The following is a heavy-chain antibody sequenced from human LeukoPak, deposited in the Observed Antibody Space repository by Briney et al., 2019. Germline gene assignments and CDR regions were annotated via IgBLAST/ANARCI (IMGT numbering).Heavy chain of an antibody. CDR2: IYHSGST. J-gene: IGHJ3*02. CDR3: AKGGLAAKDAFDI. Sequence: SETLSLTCAVSGGSISSSNWWSCVRQPPGKGLEWIGEIYHSGSTNYNPSLKSRVTISVDKSKNQFSLRLSSVTAADTAVYYCAKGGLAAKDAFDIWGQGTMVTVSS. D-gene: IGHD6-19*01. V-gene: IGHV4-4*02. CDR1: GGSISSSNW.